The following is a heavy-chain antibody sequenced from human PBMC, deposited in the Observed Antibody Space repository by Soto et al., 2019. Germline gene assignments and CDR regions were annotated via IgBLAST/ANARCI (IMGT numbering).Heavy chain of an antibody. J-gene: IGHJ4*02. V-gene: IGHV1-69*06. CDR1: GGTFGSYA. Sequence: SVKVSCKASGGTFGSYAISWVRQAPGQGLEWMGGIIPIFGTANYAQKFQGRVTITADKSTSTAYMELSSLRSEDTAVYYCARAPDSSGWSLLPRVGLAHFDYWGQGTLVTV. CDR2: IIPIFGTA. CDR3: ARAPDSSGWSLLPRVGLAHFDY. D-gene: IGHD6-19*01.